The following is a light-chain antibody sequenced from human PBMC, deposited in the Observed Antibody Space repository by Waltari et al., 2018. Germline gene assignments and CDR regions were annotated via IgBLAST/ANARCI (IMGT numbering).Light chain of an antibody. CDR1: QSISHY. J-gene: IGKJ1*01. Sequence: EVVLTQSPGTLSLSPGEGATLSCRASQSISHYLAWYQQKPGQAPRLLIYHASSRATGIPDRFSGSVSGTDVSLTISRLEPEDFAVYYCQHYVNLPATFGQGTKVEIK. CDR2: HAS. V-gene: IGKV3-20*01. CDR3: QHYVNLPAT.